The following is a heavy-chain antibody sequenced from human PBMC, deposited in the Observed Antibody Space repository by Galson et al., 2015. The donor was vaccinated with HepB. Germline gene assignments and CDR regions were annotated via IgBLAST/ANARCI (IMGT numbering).Heavy chain of an antibody. D-gene: IGHD3-16*01. V-gene: IGHV3-48*04. J-gene: IGHJ6*02. CDR2: ISSDSKTI. CDR1: EFIFSRYS. Sequence: SLRLSCAGSEFIFSRYSMNWVRQAPGKGPEWLAFISSDSKTIYYADSVRGQFTISRDNAKNSLYLQMNNLRAEDTAVYYCAMTPRVYYYGMDVWGQGTTVSVSS. CDR3: AMTPRVYYYGMDV.